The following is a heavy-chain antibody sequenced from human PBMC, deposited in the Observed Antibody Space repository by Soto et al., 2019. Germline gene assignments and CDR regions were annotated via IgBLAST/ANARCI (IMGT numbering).Heavy chain of an antibody. CDR3: ARGPQLELPYYYYGVDV. CDR1: GFTFSSYS. J-gene: IGHJ6*02. CDR2: ISSSSSTI. Sequence: PGGSLRLSCAASGFTFSSYSMNWVRQAPGKGLEWVSYISSSSSTIYYADSVKGRFTISRDNAKNSLYLQMNSLRDEDTAVYYCARGPQLELPYYYYGVDVWGQGTTVTVSS. V-gene: IGHV3-48*02. D-gene: IGHD1-7*01.